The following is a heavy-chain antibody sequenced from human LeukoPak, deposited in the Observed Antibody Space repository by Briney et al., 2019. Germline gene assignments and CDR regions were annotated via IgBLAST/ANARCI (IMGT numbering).Heavy chain of an antibody. V-gene: IGHV3-21*01. CDR1: GFTFSSYS. Sequence: GGSLRLSCAASGFTFSSYSMNWVRQAPGKGLKWVSSISSSSSYIYYADSVKGRFTISRDNAKNSLYLQMNSLRAEDTAVYYCARVRYCDSSGYFAVDYWGQGTLVTVSS. D-gene: IGHD3-22*01. J-gene: IGHJ4*02. CDR2: ISSSSSYI. CDR3: ARVRYCDSSGYFAVDY.